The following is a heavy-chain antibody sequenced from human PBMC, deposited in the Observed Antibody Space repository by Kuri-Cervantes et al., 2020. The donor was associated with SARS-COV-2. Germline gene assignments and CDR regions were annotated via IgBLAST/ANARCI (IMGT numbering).Heavy chain of an antibody. CDR1: GGTFSSYA. D-gene: IGHD1-26*01. Sequence: SVKVSCKASGGTFSSYAISWVRQAPGQGLEWMGGIIPIFGTANYAQKFQVRVTITADRAMTAVFLHLSSLRSEDTAIYYCARYPGRGAFDIWGQGTMVTVSS. CDR2: IIPIFGTA. CDR3: ARYPGRGAFDI. V-gene: IGHV1-69*06. J-gene: IGHJ3*02.